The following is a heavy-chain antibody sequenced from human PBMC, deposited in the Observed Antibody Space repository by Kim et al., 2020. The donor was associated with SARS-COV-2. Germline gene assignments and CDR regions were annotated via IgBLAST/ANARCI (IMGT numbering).Heavy chain of an antibody. CDR2: INPNSGGT. CDR1: GYTFTGYY. J-gene: IGHJ4*02. CDR3: AREYQGTVTTVDY. D-gene: IGHD4-17*01. V-gene: IGHV1-2*02. Sequence: ASVKVSCKASGYTFTGYYMHWVRQAPGQGLEWMGWINPNSGGTNYAQKFQGRVTMTRDTSISTAYMELSRLRSDDTAVYYCAREYQGTVTTVDYWGQGTLVTVSS.